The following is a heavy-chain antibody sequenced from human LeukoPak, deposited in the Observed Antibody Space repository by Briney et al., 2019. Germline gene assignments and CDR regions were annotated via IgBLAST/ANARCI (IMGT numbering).Heavy chain of an antibody. CDR1: GFTFSSYE. CDR2: ISSSGSTI. J-gene: IGHJ3*02. D-gene: IGHD6-13*01. V-gene: IGHV3-48*03. Sequence: GGSLRLSCAASGFTFSSYEMNWVRQAPGKGLEWVSYISSSGSTIYYAGSVKGRFTISRDNAKNSLYLQMNSLRAEDTAVYYCARPYSSSWYRAFDIWGQGTMVTVSS. CDR3: ARPYSSSWYRAFDI.